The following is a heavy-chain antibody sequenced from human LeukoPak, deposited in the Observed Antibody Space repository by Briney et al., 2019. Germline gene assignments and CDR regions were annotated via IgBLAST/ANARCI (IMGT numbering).Heavy chain of an antibody. Sequence: PGGSLRLSCAASGFTFSNYGMDWVRQAPGRGLEWVACLIGSGGDIKYEASVKGRFTISRDNAKNTLYLQMNSLRAEDTAVYFCAKRGVVIRVILVGFHKEAYYFDSWGQGALVTVSS. J-gene: IGHJ4*02. CDR3: AKRGVVIRVILVGFHKEAYYFDS. CDR1: GFTFSNYG. D-gene: IGHD3-10*01. CDR2: LIGSGGDI. V-gene: IGHV3-21*04.